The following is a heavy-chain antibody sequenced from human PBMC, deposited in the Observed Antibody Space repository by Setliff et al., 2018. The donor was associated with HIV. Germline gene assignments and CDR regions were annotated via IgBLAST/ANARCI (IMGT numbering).Heavy chain of an antibody. CDR2: IKQDGRDK. J-gene: IGHJ6*03. CDR1: GFTFSSYS. D-gene: IGHD3-22*01. V-gene: IGHV3-7*03. CDR3: ARYFHYYDSSGFISYYYFYYMDV. Sequence: GGSLRLSCAASGFTFSSYSMNWVRQAPGKGLEWVANIKQDGRDKHYLDSVKGRFTIFRDNAKNSLYLQMNSLRAEDTAVYYCARYFHYYDSSGFISYYYFYYMDVWGKGTTVTVSS.